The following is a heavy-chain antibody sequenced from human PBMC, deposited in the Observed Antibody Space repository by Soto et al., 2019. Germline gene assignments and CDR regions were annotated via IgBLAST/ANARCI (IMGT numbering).Heavy chain of an antibody. CDR1: GFTFSSYA. D-gene: IGHD1-1*01. Sequence: GGSLRLSCAASGFTFSSYAMHWVRQAPGKGLEWVAVISYDGSNKYYADSVKGRFTISRGNSKNTLYLQMNSLRAEDTAVYYCARDLEMATTNYFDYWGQGTLVTVSS. CDR2: ISYDGSNK. CDR3: ARDLEMATTNYFDY. V-gene: IGHV3-30-3*01. J-gene: IGHJ4*02.